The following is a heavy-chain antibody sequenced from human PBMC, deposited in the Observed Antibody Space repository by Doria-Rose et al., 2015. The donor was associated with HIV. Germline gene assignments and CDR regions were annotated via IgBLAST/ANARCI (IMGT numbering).Heavy chain of an antibody. V-gene: IGHV5-51*01. J-gene: IGHJ4*02. CDR3: ARRRGEGNAEEF. D-gene: IGHD2-21*01. CDR2: VYPGDSDT. Sequence: GLEWMGIVYPGDSDTRYNPSVRVQVTISVDTSINTAYLEWNSLKAPDTALYFCARRRGEGNAEEFWGQGTLVNVSS.